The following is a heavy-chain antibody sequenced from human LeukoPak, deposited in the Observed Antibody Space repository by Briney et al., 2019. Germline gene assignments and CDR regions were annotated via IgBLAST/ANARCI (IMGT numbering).Heavy chain of an antibody. Sequence: SETLSLTCTVSGYSISSGYYWGWIRQPPGKGLEWIGSIYHSGSTYYNPSLKSRVTISVDTSKNQFSLRLSSVTAADTAVYYCARVMVGVRGLHFDDWGQGTLVTVSP. V-gene: IGHV4-38-2*02. CDR2: IYHSGST. D-gene: IGHD3-10*01. CDR1: GYSISSGYY. CDR3: ARVMVGVRGLHFDD. J-gene: IGHJ4*02.